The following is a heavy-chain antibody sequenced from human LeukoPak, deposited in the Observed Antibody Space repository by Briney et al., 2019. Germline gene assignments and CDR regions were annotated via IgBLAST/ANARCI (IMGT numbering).Heavy chain of an antibody. CDR2: IKQDGSEK. Sequence: GGSLRLSCAASGFTFSTYWMTWVRQAPGKGLEWVANIKQDGSEKNYVDSVKGRFTISRDNAKNSLYLQMNSLRVEDTAVYYCARDRHIAAAGYYFDYWGQGAPVTVSS. CDR1: GFTFSTYW. D-gene: IGHD6-25*01. V-gene: IGHV3-7*01. CDR3: ARDRHIAAAGYYFDY. J-gene: IGHJ4*02.